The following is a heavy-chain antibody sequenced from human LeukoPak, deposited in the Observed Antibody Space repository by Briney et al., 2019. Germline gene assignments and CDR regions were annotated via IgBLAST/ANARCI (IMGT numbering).Heavy chain of an antibody. V-gene: IGHV3-23*01. J-gene: IGHJ4*02. CDR3: AKKEAMIRGVPYYYDF. Sequence: AGGSLRLSCSASGFTFSSYVMTWVRQAPGQGLEWVSAISGSGDDTYYADSVKGRFTISRDNSKNTLYLQMNSLRAKDTAVYYCAKKEAMIRGVPYYYDFWGQGTLVTVSS. D-gene: IGHD3-10*01. CDR2: ISGSGDDT. CDR1: GFTFSSYV.